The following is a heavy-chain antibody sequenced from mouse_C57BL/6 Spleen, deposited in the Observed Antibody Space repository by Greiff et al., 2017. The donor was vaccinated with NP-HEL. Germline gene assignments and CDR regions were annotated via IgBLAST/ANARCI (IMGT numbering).Heavy chain of an antibody. CDR3: ARPHYYGSSEVSFDV. J-gene: IGHJ1*03. CDR1: GYTFTSYW. CDR2: IDPSDSYT. Sequence: QVQLQQPGAELVKPGASVKLSCKASGYTFTSYWMQWVKQRPGQGLEWIGEIDPSDSYTNYNQKFKGKATLTVDTSSSTAYVQLSSLTSEDSAVYYCARPHYYGSSEVSFDVWGTGTTVTVSS. D-gene: IGHD1-1*01. V-gene: IGHV1-50*01.